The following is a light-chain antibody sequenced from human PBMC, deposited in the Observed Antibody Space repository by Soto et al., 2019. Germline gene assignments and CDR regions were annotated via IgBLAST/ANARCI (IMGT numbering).Light chain of an antibody. CDR3: QHYNSYSEA. CDR1: QTISSW. Sequence: DIQMTQSPSTLSASFGDRVTIICRASQTISSWLAWYQQKPGKAPKLLIYKASTLKSGVPSRFSGSGSGTEFTLTISSLQPDDFATYYCQHYNSYSEAFGQGTKVDI. V-gene: IGKV1-5*03. J-gene: IGKJ1*01. CDR2: KAS.